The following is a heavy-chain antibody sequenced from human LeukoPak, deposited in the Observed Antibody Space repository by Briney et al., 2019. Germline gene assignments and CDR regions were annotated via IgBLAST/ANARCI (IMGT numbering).Heavy chain of an antibody. Sequence: SETLSLTCAVYVGSFSGYYWSWIRQSPGKGLEWIGEIHHSGSTKYNPPLKSRVTISVDTSKNQFSLKLSSVTAADTAVYYCARQRSDTTMGLIDYWGQGTLVTVSS. CDR2: IHHSGST. V-gene: IGHV4-34*01. CDR3: ARQRSDTTMGLIDY. CDR1: VGSFSGYY. J-gene: IGHJ4*02. D-gene: IGHD5-18*01.